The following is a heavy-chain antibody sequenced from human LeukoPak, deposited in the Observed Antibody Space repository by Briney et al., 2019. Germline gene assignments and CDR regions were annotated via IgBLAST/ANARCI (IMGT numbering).Heavy chain of an antibody. Sequence: ASVKVSCKASGYTFTGYYMHWVRQAPGQGLEWMGWINPNSGGTNYAQKFQGRVTMTRDTSISTAYMELSSLRSEDTAVYYCATERGSSSPYYYYYMDVWGKGTTVTVSS. CDR2: INPNSGGT. V-gene: IGHV1-2*02. CDR1: GYTFTGYY. CDR3: ATERGSSSPYYYYYMDV. D-gene: IGHD6-6*01. J-gene: IGHJ6*03.